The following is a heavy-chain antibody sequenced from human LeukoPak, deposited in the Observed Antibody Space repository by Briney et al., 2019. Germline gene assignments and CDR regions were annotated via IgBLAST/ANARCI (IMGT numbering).Heavy chain of an antibody. V-gene: IGHV3-53*03. CDR1: GFTVSSNY. J-gene: IGHJ4*02. Sequence: PGGSLRLSCAASGFTVSSNYMSWVRQPPGKGLDWVAVIYTGGMTDYADSVKGRFTISRDEFKNTLYLQMNSLRSDDTALYYCARGNLYDSQVLDSWGQGTPVTVSS. D-gene: IGHD3-9*01. CDR2: IYTGGMT. CDR3: ARGNLYDSQVLDS.